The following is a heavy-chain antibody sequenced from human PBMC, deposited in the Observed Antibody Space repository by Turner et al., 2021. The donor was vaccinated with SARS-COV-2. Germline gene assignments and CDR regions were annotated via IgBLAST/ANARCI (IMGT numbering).Heavy chain of an antibody. CDR3: TKDIQGARDYGMDV. CDR1: GFSFSSFW. D-gene: IGHD2-21*01. CDR2: KNQDGSVK. V-gene: IGHV3-7*01. J-gene: IGHJ6*02. Sequence: EVQLVESGGDLVQPGGSLRLSFAASGFSFSSFWLSWVRQAPGKGPEWVANKNQDGSVKYDVDSVKGRFTISRDNAKNSLYLQMNSLRAEDTAVYYCTKDIQGARDYGMDVWGQGTTVTVSS.